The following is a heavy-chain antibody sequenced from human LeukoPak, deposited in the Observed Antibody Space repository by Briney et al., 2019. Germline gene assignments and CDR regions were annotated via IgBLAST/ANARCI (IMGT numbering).Heavy chain of an antibody. CDR3: AKERSAAIDY. J-gene: IGHJ4*02. CDR2: IRYDGSNK. V-gene: IGHV3-30*02. D-gene: IGHD2-2*02. CDR1: GFTFSSYG. Sequence: GGSLRLYCAASGFTFSSYGMHWVRQAPGKGLEWVAFIRYDGSNKYYADSVKGRFTSSRDNSKNTLYLQMNSLRAEDTAVYYCAKERSAAIDYWGQGTLVTVSS.